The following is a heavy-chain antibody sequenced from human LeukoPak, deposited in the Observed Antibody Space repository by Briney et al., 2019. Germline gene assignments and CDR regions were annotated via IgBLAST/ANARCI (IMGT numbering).Heavy chain of an antibody. Sequence: PPETLSLTCTLPGGSISSYYWSWIRPPPRKGLEWIGYIYYSGSTNYNPSLKSRVTISVDTSKNQFPLKLSSVTAADTAVYYCAATYYYGSGSYNAFDIWGQGTMVTVSS. CDR2: IYYSGST. J-gene: IGHJ3*02. CDR1: GGSISSYY. CDR3: AATYYYGSGSYNAFDI. V-gene: IGHV4-59*01. D-gene: IGHD3-10*01.